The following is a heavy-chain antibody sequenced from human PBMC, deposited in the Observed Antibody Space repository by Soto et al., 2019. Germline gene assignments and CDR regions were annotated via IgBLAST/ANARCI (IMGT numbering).Heavy chain of an antibody. J-gene: IGHJ6*02. Sequence: QVQLVQSGDEVKKPGASVKVSCKASGYIFVNYGIAWVRQAPGQGLEWMGWISPYTGNTHSATKVQGRLTMTTDTSTDTAYMDLGSVTCGDTAVYYCVMLYNYVTPTPQDVWGQGTTVTVSS. CDR1: GYIFVNYG. V-gene: IGHV1-18*01. CDR3: VMLYNYVTPTPQDV. CDR2: ISPYTGNT. D-gene: IGHD3-16*01.